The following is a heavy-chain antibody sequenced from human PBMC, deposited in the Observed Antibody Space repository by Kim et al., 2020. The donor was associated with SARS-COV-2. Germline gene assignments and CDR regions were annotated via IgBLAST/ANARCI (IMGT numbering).Heavy chain of an antibody. CDR2: ISYDGSNK. V-gene: IGHV3-30*18. J-gene: IGHJ6*02. Sequence: GGSLRLSCAASGFTFSSYGMHWVRQAPGKGLEWVAVISYDGSNKYYADSVKGRFTISRDNSKNTLYLQMNSLRAEDTAVYYCAKEEGSGYSSGWTYYYYGIDDWGQGTTVTVSS. D-gene: IGHD6-19*01. CDR1: GFTFSSYG. CDR3: AKEEGSGYSSGWTYYYYGIDD.